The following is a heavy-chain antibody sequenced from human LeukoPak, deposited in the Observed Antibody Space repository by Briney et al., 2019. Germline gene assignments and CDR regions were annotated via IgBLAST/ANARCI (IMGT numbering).Heavy chain of an antibody. V-gene: IGHV3-30*04. D-gene: IGHD3-10*01. CDR1: GFTFSGSA. Sequence: GGSLRLSCAASGFTFSGSAIHWVRQAPGKGLEWVSVISRDGSGTYYADSVKGRITISRDNSKNTVYLQMNSLEPDDTAVYYCARDAFYSSGTYFDYWGQGTLVAVSS. CDR2: ISRDGSGT. CDR3: ARDAFYSSGTYFDY. J-gene: IGHJ4*02.